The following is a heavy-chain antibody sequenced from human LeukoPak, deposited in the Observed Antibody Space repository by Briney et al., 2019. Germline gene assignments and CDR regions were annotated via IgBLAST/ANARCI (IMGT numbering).Heavy chain of an antibody. V-gene: IGHV3-30*17. J-gene: IGHJ4*02. D-gene: IGHD2-15*01. CDR3: ARSTGDCSGGTCYSDFDC. CDR2: ISNNGTNK. CDR1: GFSFSYYA. Sequence: GRSLRLSCAASGFSFSYYAMHWVRQAPGKGLEWVAVISNNGTNKYYADSVKGRFTISRDNSKNTLYLQMNSLRVEDTAVYYCARSTGDCSGGTCYSDFDCWGQGTLVTVSS.